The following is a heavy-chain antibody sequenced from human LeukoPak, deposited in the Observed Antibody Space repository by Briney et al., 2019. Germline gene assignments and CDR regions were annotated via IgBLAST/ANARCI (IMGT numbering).Heavy chain of an antibody. V-gene: IGHV4-61*02. CDR3: ARGNPSLYSSGWYPFDY. J-gene: IGHJ4*02. D-gene: IGHD6-19*01. CDR1: GGSISSGSYY. CDR2: IYTSGST. Sequence: SETLSLTCTVSGGSISSGSYYWSWIRQPAGKGLEWIGRIYTSGSTNYNPSLKSQVTISVDTSKNQFSLKLSSVAAADTALYYCARGNPSLYSSGWYPFDYWGQGTLVTVSS.